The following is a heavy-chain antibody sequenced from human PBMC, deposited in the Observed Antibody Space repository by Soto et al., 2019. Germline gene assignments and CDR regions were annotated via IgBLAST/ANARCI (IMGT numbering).Heavy chain of an antibody. CDR2: IMPTFGSP. CDR1: GGTFSSHG. V-gene: IGHV1-69*06. Sequence: QIQLLQSGPALQKPGSSVKVSCKASGGTFSSHGVAWVRQVPGQGLEWMGGIMPTFGSPTYAPKFQGRITISADKSTSTAYMELSSLRSEDTAVYYCASDRSAQYFDYWGQRTLVTVSS. CDR3: ASDRSAQYFDY. D-gene: IGHD1-26*01. J-gene: IGHJ4*02.